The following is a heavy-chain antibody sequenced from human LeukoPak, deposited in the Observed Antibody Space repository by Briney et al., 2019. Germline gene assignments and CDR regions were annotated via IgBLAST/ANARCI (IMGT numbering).Heavy chain of an antibody. CDR1: GFTFSDYY. V-gene: IGHV3-11*01. J-gene: IGHJ6*02. CDR3: ASAPELSTYYYYYGMYV. Sequence: GGSLRLSCAASGFTFSDYYMSWIRQAPGKGLEWVSYISSSGSTIYYADSVKGRFTISRDNAKNSLYLQMNSLRAEDTAVYYCASAPELSTYYYYYGMYVWGQGTTVTVSS. D-gene: IGHD3-16*02. CDR2: ISSSGSTI.